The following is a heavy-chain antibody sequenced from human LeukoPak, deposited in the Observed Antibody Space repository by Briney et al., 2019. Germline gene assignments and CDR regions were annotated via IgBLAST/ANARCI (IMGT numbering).Heavy chain of an antibody. D-gene: IGHD6-13*01. CDR2: ISGSGGST. Sequence: GGSLRLSCAASGFTFSSYAMSWVRQAPGKGLEWVSAISGSGGSTYYADSVKGRFTISRDNSKNSLYLQMNSLRAEDTAVYYCARDSTSSWSSDAFDIWGQGTMVTVSS. CDR3: ARDSTSSWSSDAFDI. V-gene: IGHV3-23*01. CDR1: GFTFSSYA. J-gene: IGHJ3*02.